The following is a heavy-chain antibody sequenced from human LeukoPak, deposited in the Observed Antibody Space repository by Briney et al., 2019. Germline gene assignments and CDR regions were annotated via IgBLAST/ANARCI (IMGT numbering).Heavy chain of an antibody. D-gene: IGHD4-17*01. Sequence: GGSLRLSCAASGFTFSSYGMHWVRQAPGKGLEWVAFIRYDGTNTYYADSVKGRFTISRDNSKNTLYLQMNSLRAEDTAVYYCANLPVRGDYGDYYYYYMDVWGKGTTVTISS. CDR1: GFTFSSYG. V-gene: IGHV3-30*02. CDR2: IRYDGTNT. J-gene: IGHJ6*03. CDR3: ANLPVRGDYGDYYYYYMDV.